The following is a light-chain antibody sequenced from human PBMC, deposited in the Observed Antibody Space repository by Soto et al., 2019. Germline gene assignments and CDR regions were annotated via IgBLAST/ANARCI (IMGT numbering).Light chain of an antibody. V-gene: IGLV2-23*01. CDR3: CSYAGSSTSVL. CDR2: EGS. CDR1: SSDVGSYNL. Sequence: QSALTQPASVSGSPGQSITISCTGTSSDVGSYNLVSWYQHYPGKAPKLMIYEGSKRPSGVSNRFSGSKSGNTASLTISGRQAEDEADYYCCSYAGSSTSVLFGGGTKLTVL. J-gene: IGLJ2*01.